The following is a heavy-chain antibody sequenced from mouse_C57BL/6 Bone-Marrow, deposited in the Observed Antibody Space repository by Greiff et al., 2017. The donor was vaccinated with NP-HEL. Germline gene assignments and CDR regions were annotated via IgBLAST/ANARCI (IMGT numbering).Heavy chain of an antibody. CDR1: GYTFTDYY. Sequence: VQLQQSGPELVQPGASVKISCKASGYTFTDYYMNWVKQSHGKSLEWIGDINPNNGGTSYNQTFKGKATLTVDKSSSTAYMELRSLTSEDSAVYYWARKLGRVFDYWGQGTTLTVSS. J-gene: IGHJ2*01. D-gene: IGHD4-1*01. CDR3: ARKLGRVFDY. V-gene: IGHV1-26*01. CDR2: INPNNGGT.